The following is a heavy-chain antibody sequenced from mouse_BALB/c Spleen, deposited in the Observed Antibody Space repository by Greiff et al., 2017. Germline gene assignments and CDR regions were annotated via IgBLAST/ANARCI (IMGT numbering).Heavy chain of an antibody. CDR2: INPGSGGT. D-gene: IGHD2-4*01. CDR1: GYAFTNYL. J-gene: IGHJ3*01. CDR3: ASPIYYDYDEFAY. Sequence: QVQLQQSGAELVRPGTSVKVSCKASGYAFTNYLIEWVKQRPGQGLEWIGVINPGSGGTNYNEKFKGKATLTADKSSSTAYMQLSSLTSDDSAVYFCASPIYYDYDEFAYWGQGTLVTVSA. V-gene: IGHV1-54*03.